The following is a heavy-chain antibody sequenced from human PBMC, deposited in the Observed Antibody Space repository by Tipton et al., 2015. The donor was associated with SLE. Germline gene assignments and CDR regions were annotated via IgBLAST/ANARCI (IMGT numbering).Heavy chain of an antibody. CDR3: AKGAGSGGVWCYSLDF. D-gene: IGHD2-8*02. CDR1: GFTFNTNG. CDR2: IRYNGDT. J-gene: IGHJ6*02. V-gene: IGHV3-30*02. Sequence: SLRLSCTTSGFTFNTNGMQWVRQAPGKGLEWVAFIRYNGDTYYPDSVKGRFTISRDNSKNTVYLQINGLRPEDTALYYCAKGAGSGGVWCYSLDFWGQGTTVTVSS.